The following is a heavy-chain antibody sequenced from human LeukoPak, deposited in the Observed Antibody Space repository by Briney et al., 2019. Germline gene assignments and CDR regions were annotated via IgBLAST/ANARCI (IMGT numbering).Heavy chain of an antibody. D-gene: IGHD6-13*01. CDR1: GFTFSDYY. Sequence: LRLSCAASGFTFSDYYMSWIRQHPGKGLEWIGYIYYSGSTYYNPSLKSRVTISVDTSKNQFSLKLSSVTAADTAVYYCARATYSSSVDYWGQGTLVTVSS. CDR3: ARATYSSSVDY. CDR2: IYYSGST. V-gene: IGHV4-31*02. J-gene: IGHJ4*02.